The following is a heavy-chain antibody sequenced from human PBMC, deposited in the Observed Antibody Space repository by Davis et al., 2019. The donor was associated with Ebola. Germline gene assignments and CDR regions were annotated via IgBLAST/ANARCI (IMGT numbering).Heavy chain of an antibody. CDR3: ARGGWGWYAFDY. D-gene: IGHD6-19*01. V-gene: IGHV4-30-4*01. CDR2: IYYSGST. CDR1: GGSISSGDYY. Sequence: SETLSLTCTVSGGSISSGDYYWSWIRQPPGKGLEWIGYIYYSGSTYYNPSLKSRVTISVDTSKNQFSLKLSSVTAADTAVYYCARGGWGWYAFDYWGQGTLVIVSS. J-gene: IGHJ4*02.